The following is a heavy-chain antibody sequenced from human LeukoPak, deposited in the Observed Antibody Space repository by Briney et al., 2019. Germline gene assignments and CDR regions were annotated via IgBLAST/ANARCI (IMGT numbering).Heavy chain of an antibody. CDR2: MNPNSSNT. V-gene: IGHV1-8*01. CDR1: GYTFTSYD. Sequence: ASVKVSCKASGYTFTSYDINWVRQATGQGLEWMGWMNPNSSNTGYAQKFQGRVTMTRNTSISTAYMELSSLRSEDTAVYYCASTSAYYYGMDVWGQGTTVTVSS. CDR3: ASTSAYYYGMDV. J-gene: IGHJ6*02. D-gene: IGHD2-2*01.